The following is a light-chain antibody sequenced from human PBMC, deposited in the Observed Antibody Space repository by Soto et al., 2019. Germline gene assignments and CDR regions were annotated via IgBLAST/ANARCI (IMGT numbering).Light chain of an antibody. J-gene: IGKJ4*01. CDR2: STS. V-gene: IGKV1-6*01. CDR3: LQEYTYPFT. CDR1: QGISTA. Sequence: IQMTQSPSSLSASIGDRINISCRASQGISTALGWFKQKPGGPPKLLIYSTSTLHSGVSPRFSGSGSDTDFTLTITNLQPEDFATYFCLQEYTYPFTFGGGTRV.